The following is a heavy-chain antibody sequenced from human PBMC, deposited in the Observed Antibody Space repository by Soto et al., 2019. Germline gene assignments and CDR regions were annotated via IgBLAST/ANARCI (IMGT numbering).Heavy chain of an antibody. CDR3: AKDHTVIAAAGTIIHY. CDR1: GFTFSSYA. Sequence: EVQLLESGGGLVQPGGSLRLSCAASGFTFSSYAMSWVRQAPGKGLEWVSAISGSGGSTYYADSVKGGFTISRDNSKNTLYLQMNSQSAEDTAVYYCAKDHTVIAAAGTIIHYWVQGTLVMVSS. V-gene: IGHV3-23*01. J-gene: IGHJ4*02. CDR2: ISGSGGST. D-gene: IGHD6-13*01.